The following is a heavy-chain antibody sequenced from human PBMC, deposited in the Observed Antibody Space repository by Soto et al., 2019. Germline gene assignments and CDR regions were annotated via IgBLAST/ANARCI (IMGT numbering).Heavy chain of an antibody. CDR1: GGSISSYY. V-gene: IGHV4-59*01. D-gene: IGHD3-22*01. J-gene: IGHJ4*02. CDR2: IYYSGST. CDR3: ARLNYYDSSGSPDFDY. Sequence: NPSETLSLTCAVSGGSISSYYWSWIRQPPGKGLEWIGYIYYSGSTNYNPSLKSRVTISVDTSKNQFSLKLSSVTAADTAVYYCARLNYYDSSGSPDFDYWGQGTLVTV.